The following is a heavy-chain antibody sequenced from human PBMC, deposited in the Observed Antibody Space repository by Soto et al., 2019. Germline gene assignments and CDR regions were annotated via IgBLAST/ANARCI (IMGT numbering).Heavy chain of an antibody. J-gene: IGHJ4*02. CDR3: ARDPSNYYDSTFVSAPFDY. D-gene: IGHD3-22*01. Sequence: GGSLRLSCAASGFTFSRYAMRWVRQAPGKGLEWVSRISDNGTDTYYADPVKGRFTISRDNAKNTLYLQMNSLRAEDTAAYYCARDPSNYYDSTFVSAPFDYWGQGTLVTVSS. V-gene: IGHV3-23*01. CDR1: GFTFSRYA. CDR2: ISDNGTDT.